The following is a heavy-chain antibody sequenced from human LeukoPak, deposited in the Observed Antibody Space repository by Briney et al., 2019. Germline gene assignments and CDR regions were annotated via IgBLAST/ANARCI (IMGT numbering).Heavy chain of an antibody. CDR3: ATYRQIQVSFEF. Sequence: PGGSLRLSCAASGFTFSDFPMIWVRQAPGKGLEWVSTIFPSSVEIHYADSVKGRFTISRDNSRSTLSLQMDSLRAEDTATYYCATYRQIQVSFEFWGQGTLVTVSS. J-gene: IGHJ4*02. V-gene: IGHV3-23*01. CDR2: IFPSSVEI. CDR1: GFTFSDFP. D-gene: IGHD5-18*01.